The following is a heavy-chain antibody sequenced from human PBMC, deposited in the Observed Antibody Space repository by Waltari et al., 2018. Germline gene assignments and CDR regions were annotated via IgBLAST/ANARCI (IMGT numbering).Heavy chain of an antibody. D-gene: IGHD6-19*01. CDR2: IKQDGREM. J-gene: IGHJ4*02. Sequence: EVQPVESGGDLVQPGGSLRLSCPASGSPFTSYWMRWVRQAPGKGVEWVANIKQDGREMYYGESVKGRFTISRDNAKNSLYLQMNSLRAEDTAVYYCVRDVAVVGFDFWGQGTLVTVSS. CDR1: GSPFTSYW. CDR3: VRDVAVVGFDF. V-gene: IGHV3-7*01.